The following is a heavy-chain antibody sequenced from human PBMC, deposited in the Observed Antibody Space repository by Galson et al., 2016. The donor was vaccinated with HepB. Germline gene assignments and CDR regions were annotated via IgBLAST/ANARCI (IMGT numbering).Heavy chain of an antibody. CDR1: GFTFSNAW. D-gene: IGHD3-10*01. CDR2: IKSKTDGGTT. V-gene: IGHV3-15*07. J-gene: IGHJ5*02. Sequence: SLRLSCAASGFTFSNAWMNWVRQAPGKGLEWVGRIKSKTDGGTTVYAAPVKGRFTISRDESKNTLYLQMNSLKTEDTAVYYCATLGLLWFGELPLWFDPWGQGTLVTVSS. CDR3: ATLGLLWFGELPLWFDP.